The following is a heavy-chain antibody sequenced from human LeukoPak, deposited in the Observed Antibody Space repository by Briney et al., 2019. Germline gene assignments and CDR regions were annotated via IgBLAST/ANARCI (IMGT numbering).Heavy chain of an antibody. D-gene: IGHD6-19*01. CDR1: GFTFSSYA. J-gene: IGHJ4*02. Sequence: GGSLRLSCAASGFTFSSYAVSWVRQAPGKGLEWVSAISGSGGSTYYADSVKGRFTISRDNSKNTLYLQMNSLRAEDTAVYYCAKDQGGGWSAVSYFDYWGQGTLVTVSS. V-gene: IGHV3-23*01. CDR2: ISGSGGST. CDR3: AKDQGGGWSAVSYFDY.